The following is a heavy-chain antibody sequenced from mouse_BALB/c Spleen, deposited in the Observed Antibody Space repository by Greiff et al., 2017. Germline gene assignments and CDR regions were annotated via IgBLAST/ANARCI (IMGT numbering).Heavy chain of an antibody. CDR3: AREAGNYGAMDY. Sequence: QVQLKQSGAELVRPGVSVKISCKGSGYTFTDYAMHWVKQSHAKSLEWIGVISTYYGDASYNQKFKGKATMTVDKSSSTAYMELARLTSEDSAIYYCAREAGNYGAMDYWGQGTSVTVSS. J-gene: IGHJ4*01. D-gene: IGHD2-1*01. V-gene: IGHV1S137*01. CDR2: ISTYYGDA. CDR1: GYTFTDYA.